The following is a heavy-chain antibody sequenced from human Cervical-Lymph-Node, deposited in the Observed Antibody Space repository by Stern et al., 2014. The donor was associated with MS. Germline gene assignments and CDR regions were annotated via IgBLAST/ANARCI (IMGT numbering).Heavy chain of an antibody. J-gene: IGHJ4*02. CDR2: INPKSGGP. V-gene: IGHV1-2*06. CDR1: GYTFTAFF. D-gene: IGHD3-22*01. CDR3: AREATRIVVGIDY. Sequence: VQLVESGTKMQKPGASVKVSCKASGYTFTAFFIHWVRQVPGQGLEWMGRINPKSGGPKYAQNFQGRVPLTRDTSIGTAYLELRRLTSADTAVYYCAREATRIVVGIDYWGQGTQVTVSS.